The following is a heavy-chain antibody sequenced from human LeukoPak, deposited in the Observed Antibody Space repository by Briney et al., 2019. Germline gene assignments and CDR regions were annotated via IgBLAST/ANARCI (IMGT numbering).Heavy chain of an antibody. V-gene: IGHV3-30*18. CDR1: GFTVSSNY. CDR3: AKDMYYYDSSGYLDY. Sequence: HPGGSLRLSCAASGFTVSSNYMSWVRQAPGKGLEWVAVISYDGSNKYYADSVKGRFTISRDNSKNTLYLQMNSLRAEDTAVYYCAKDMYYYDSSGYLDYWGQGTLVTVSS. J-gene: IGHJ4*02. D-gene: IGHD3-22*01. CDR2: ISYDGSNK.